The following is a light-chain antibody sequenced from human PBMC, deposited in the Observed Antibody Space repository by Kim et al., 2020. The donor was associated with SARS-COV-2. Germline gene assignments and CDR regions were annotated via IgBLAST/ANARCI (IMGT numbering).Light chain of an antibody. CDR3: QQYDTSPVS. Sequence: LSPRDGTTLSCGANNSYSTSYLAWYQQKPGQAPRLLIYGVSTRATGIPDRFSGSGSGTAFTLTISRLEPEDFAVYYCQQYDTSPVSFGQGTKLEIK. V-gene: IGKV3-20*01. CDR1: NSYSTSY. CDR2: GVS. J-gene: IGKJ2*03.